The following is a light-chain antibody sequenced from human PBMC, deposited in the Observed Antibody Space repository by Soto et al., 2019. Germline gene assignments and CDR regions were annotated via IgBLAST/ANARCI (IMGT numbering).Light chain of an antibody. CDR2: DAS. J-gene: IGKJ1*01. V-gene: IGKV1-5*01. CDR3: QQYNTYPWT. Sequence: DIQMTQSPATLSASVGDRVTITCRASQSISIWLDWYQQKPGKVPKLLIDDASSLESGVPSRFSGSGSGTEFTLTISSLQPDDFATYYCQQYNTYPWTFGQGTKVEIK. CDR1: QSISIW.